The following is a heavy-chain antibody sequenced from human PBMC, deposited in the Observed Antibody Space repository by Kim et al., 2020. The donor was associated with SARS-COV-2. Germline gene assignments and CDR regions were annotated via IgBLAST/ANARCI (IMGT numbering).Heavy chain of an antibody. CDR1: GGTFSSYA. D-gene: IGHD4-17*01. CDR2: IIPIFGTA. CDR3: ARVNRVRSTVTFDY. Sequence: SVKVSCKSSGGTFSSYAISWVRQAPGQGLEWMGGIIPIFGTANYAQKFQGRVTITADESTSTAYMELSSLRSEDTAVYYCARVNRVRSTVTFDYWGQGTLVTVSS. V-gene: IGHV1-69*13. J-gene: IGHJ4*02.